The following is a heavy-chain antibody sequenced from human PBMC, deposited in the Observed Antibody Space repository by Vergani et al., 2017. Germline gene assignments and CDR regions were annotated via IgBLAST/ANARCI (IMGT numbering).Heavy chain of an antibody. D-gene: IGHD1-7*01. CDR2: IYWNDDQ. CDR1: GFSLNTRGVS. CDR3: VYRKTECGTTGXFYPFYYYYYMDV. Sequence: QITLKESGPTLVKPTQTLTLTCTFSGFSLNTRGVSVAWIRQPPGKALDWLALIYWNDDQHYSPSLNNRVTITKDTSKNQVVLTMTNMDYVDTGTYYWVYRKTECGTTGXFYPFYYYYYMDVWGKGTTVTVSS. J-gene: IGHJ6*03. V-gene: IGHV2-5*04.